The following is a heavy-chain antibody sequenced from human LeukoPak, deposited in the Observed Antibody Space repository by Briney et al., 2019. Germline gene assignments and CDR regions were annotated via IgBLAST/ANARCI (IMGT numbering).Heavy chain of an antibody. Sequence: PSETLSLTCTVSGGSISSYYWSWIRQPPGKGLEWIGYIYYSGSTNYNPSLKSRVTISVDTSKNQFSLKLSSVTAADTAVYYCARHPRDGYNYTPRYFGYWGQGTLVTVSS. J-gene: IGHJ4*02. V-gene: IGHV4-59*08. CDR2: IYYSGST. CDR3: ARHPRDGYNYTPRYFGY. D-gene: IGHD5-24*01. CDR1: GGSISSYY.